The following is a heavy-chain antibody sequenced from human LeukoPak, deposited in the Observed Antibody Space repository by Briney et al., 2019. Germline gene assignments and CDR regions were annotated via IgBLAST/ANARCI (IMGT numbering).Heavy chain of an antibody. Sequence: GGSLRLSCAASGFTSSSYGMHWVRQAPGKGLEWVAVIWYDGSNKYYADSVKGRFTISRDNSKNTLYLQMNSLRAEDTAVYYCAKDKAVVVPAAMGKYYYYYYMDVWGKGTTVTVSS. CDR1: GFTSSSYG. J-gene: IGHJ6*03. V-gene: IGHV3-33*06. CDR3: AKDKAVVVPAAMGKYYYYYYMDV. D-gene: IGHD2-2*01. CDR2: IWYDGSNK.